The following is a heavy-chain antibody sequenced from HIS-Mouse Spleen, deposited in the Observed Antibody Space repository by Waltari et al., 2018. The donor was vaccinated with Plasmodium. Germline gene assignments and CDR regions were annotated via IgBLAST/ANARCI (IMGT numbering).Heavy chain of an antibody. D-gene: IGHD6-13*01. CDR2: IKQDGSEK. CDR1: GVTFSSYG. V-gene: IGHV3-7*01. J-gene: IGHJ2*01. Sequence: EVQLVESGGGLVQTGGSLRLACAASGVTFSSYGMSWVRQAPGKGLELVANIKQDGSEKYYVDSVKCRFTISRDNAKNSLYLQMNSLRAEDTAVYYCASSWYWYFDLWGRGTLVTVSS. CDR3: ASSWYWYFDL.